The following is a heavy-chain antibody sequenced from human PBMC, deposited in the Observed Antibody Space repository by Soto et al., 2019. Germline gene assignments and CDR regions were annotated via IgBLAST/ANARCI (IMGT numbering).Heavy chain of an antibody. D-gene: IGHD3-22*01. V-gene: IGHV6-1*01. CDR3: AREVITMIVVVTPHGDFDY. Sequence: SQTLSLTCAISGDSVSSNSAAWNCIRQSPSRGLEWLGRTYYRSKWYNDYAVSVKSRITINPDTSKNQFSLQLNSVTPEDTAVHYCAREVITMIVVVTPHGDFDYWGQGTLVTVSS. CDR1: GDSVSSNSAA. CDR2: TYYRSKWYN. J-gene: IGHJ4*02.